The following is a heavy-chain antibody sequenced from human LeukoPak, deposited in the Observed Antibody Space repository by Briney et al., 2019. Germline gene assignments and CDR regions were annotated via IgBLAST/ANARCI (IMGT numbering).Heavy chain of an antibody. D-gene: IGHD6-13*01. CDR3: ARAIAAAGDF. CDR2: INPNSGGT. Sequence: ASVKVSCKASGYTFTGYYMHWVRQAPGQGLEWMGRINPNSGGTNSAQKFKGRVTMTRDTSINTANMELTRLRSDDTAVYYCARAIAAAGDFWGKGTLVTVSS. CDR1: GYTFTGYY. J-gene: IGHJ4*02. V-gene: IGHV1-2*06.